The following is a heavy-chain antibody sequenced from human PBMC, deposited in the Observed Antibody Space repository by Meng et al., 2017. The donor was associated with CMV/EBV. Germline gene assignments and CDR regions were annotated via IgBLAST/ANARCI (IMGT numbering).Heavy chain of an antibody. J-gene: IGHJ6*02. D-gene: IGHD2-2*01. CDR2: IYPGDSDT. Sequence: GESLKISCKGSGYSFTSYWIGWVRQMPGKGLEWMGIIYPGDSDTRYSPSFQGQVTISADKSISTAYLQWSSLKASDTAIYYCARQSGEGVVVPAAIRYYYGMDVWGQGTTVTVSS. V-gene: IGHV5-51*01. CDR1: GYSFTSYW. CDR3: ARQSGEGVVVPAAIRYYYGMDV.